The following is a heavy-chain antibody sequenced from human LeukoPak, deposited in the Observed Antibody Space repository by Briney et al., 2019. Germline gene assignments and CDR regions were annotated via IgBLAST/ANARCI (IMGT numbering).Heavy chain of an antibody. V-gene: IGHV3-30-3*01. CDR1: GFTFSSHA. CDR2: ISYDGSNK. CDR3: AKTTGSSWYYFDY. D-gene: IGHD6-13*01. J-gene: IGHJ4*02. Sequence: GGSLRLSCAASGFTFSSHAIHWVRQAPGMGLEWVAVISYDGSNKYYADSVKGRFTISRDNSKNTLYLQMNSLRAEDTAVYYCAKTTGSSWYYFDYWGQGTLVTVSS.